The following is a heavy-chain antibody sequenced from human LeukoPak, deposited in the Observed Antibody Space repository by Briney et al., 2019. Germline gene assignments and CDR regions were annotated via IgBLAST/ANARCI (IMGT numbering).Heavy chain of an antibody. J-gene: IGHJ3*02. CDR1: GFTFSSYA. CDR2: ISGSGGST. V-gene: IGHV3-23*01. D-gene: IGHD4-17*01. Sequence: GGSLRLSCAASGFTFSSYAMSWVRQAPGKRLEWVSAISGSGGSTCYADSVKGRFTISRDNSKNTLYLQMNSLRAEDTAVYYCAKRLSDYVFAFDIWGQGTMVTVSS. CDR3: AKRLSDYVFAFDI.